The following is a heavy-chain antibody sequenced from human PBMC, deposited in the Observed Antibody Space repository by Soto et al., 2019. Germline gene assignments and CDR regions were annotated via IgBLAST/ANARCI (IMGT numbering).Heavy chain of an antibody. Sequence: GGSLRLSCAASGFTFSGSAMHWVRQASGKGLEWVGGIRSKANSYATAYAASVKGRFTISRDDSKNTAYLQMNSLKTEDTAVYYCTRLPMTTHGWGQGTMVTVSS. CDR3: TRLPMTTHG. V-gene: IGHV3-73*01. CDR1: GFTFSGSA. J-gene: IGHJ3*01. D-gene: IGHD4-17*01. CDR2: IRSKANSYAT.